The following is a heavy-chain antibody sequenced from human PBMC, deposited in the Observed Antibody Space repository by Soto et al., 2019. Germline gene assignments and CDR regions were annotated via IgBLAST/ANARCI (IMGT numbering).Heavy chain of an antibody. Sequence: QVQLVQSGAEVKRPGASVKVSCKASGYTLTDYYMHRVRQAPGQGLEWMGWINPDSGGTKYAQKFQGRVTMTRDTSISTAYLELSRLRSDDTAVYYCARKVRDYNFDYWGHGTLVTVSP. CDR1: GYTLTDYY. V-gene: IGHV1-2*02. CDR2: INPDSGGT. CDR3: ARKVRDYNFDY. D-gene: IGHD4-17*01. J-gene: IGHJ4*01.